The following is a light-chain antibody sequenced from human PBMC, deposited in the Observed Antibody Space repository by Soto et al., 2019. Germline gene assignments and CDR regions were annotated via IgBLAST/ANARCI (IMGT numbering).Light chain of an antibody. V-gene: IGLV2-14*03. CDR1: SSDVGCYNY. Sequence: QSALTQPASVSGSPGQSITISCTGTSSDVGCYNYVSWYQQHPGKAPKLIIYDVSNRPSGVSNRFSGSKSGNTASLTISGLQAEDEADYYCSSYTSSSTLVFGGGTKVTVL. J-gene: IGLJ2*01. CDR3: SSYTSSSTLV. CDR2: DVS.